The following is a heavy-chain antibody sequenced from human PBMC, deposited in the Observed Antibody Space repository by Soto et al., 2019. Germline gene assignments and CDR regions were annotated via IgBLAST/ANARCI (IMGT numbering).Heavy chain of an antibody. CDR2: IYYSGST. V-gene: IGHV4-31*03. J-gene: IGHJ4*02. D-gene: IGHD3-22*01. CDR3: ARSLYDTSGYSFEY. Sequence: SETLSLTCTVSGGSISSGGYYWSWIRQHPGKGLEWIGYIYYSGSTYYSPSLKSRVTISVDTSKNQFSLKLSSVTAADTAVYYCARSLYDTSGYSFEYWGQGTLVTVSS. CDR1: GGSISSGGYY.